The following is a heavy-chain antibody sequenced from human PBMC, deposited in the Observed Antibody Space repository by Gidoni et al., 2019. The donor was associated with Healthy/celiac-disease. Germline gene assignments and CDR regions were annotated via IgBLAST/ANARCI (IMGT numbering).Heavy chain of an antibody. J-gene: IGHJ6*03. Sequence: EVQLLESGGGLVQPGGSLRISCAASGFTFSSYAMSWVRQAPGKGLEWVSAISGSGGSTYYADSVNGRFTISRDNSKNTLYLQMNSLRAKDTAVYYCAKAAVDESISYYYMDVWGKGTTVTVSS. CDR1: GFTFSSYA. CDR3: AKAAVDESISYYYMDV. V-gene: IGHV3-23*01. CDR2: ISGSGGST. D-gene: IGHD6-6*01.